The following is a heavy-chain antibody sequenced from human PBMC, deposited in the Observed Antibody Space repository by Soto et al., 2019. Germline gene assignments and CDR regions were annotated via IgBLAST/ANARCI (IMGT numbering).Heavy chain of an antibody. Sequence: PGGSLRLSCAVSGFTVSSKYMSWVRQAPGKGLEWVSLINRGGSISYADSVKGRFTISRDNSKNTLYLQMNSLRAEDTAVYYCAKGGTRYCTNGVCSPCSFDIWGQGTMVTVSS. D-gene: IGHD2-8*01. J-gene: IGHJ3*02. CDR2: INRGGSI. CDR1: GFTVSSKY. CDR3: AKGGTRYCTNGVCSPCSFDI. V-gene: IGHV3-53*01.